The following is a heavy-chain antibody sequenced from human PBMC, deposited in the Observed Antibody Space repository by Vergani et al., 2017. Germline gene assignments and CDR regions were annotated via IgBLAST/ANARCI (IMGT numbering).Heavy chain of an antibody. V-gene: IGHV3-23*01. J-gene: IGHJ4*02. CDR1: GFSFSNYG. D-gene: IGHD6-19*01. CDR3: ARDPIAVAGTGD. Sequence: EVQLLESGGGLVQPGGSLRLSCAASGFSFSNYGLSWVRQAPGRGLEWVSAISGSGGSTYYADSVKGRFTISRHNSKNTLYIQMNSLRAEDTAVYYCARDPIAVAGTGDWGQGTLVTVSS. CDR2: ISGSGGST.